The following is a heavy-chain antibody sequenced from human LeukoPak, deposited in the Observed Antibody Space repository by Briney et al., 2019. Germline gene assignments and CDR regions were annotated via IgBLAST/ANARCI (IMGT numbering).Heavy chain of an antibody. J-gene: IGHJ4*01. CDR3: AREGSGYTYGRGSYFDY. D-gene: IGHD5-18*01. Sequence: ASVKVSCKASGYALTVYYIHWVRQAPGQGLEWMGRINPNSGDTNFAQKFQGRVTMTRDTSISTAYMDLSGLRPDDTAVYYCAREGSGYTYGRGSYFDYWGHGILVTVSS. CDR1: GYALTVYY. V-gene: IGHV1-2*06. CDR2: INPNSGDT.